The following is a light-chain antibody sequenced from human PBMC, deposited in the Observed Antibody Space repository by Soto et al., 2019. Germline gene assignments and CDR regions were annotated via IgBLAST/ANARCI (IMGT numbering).Light chain of an antibody. J-gene: IGKJ2*01. V-gene: IGKV3-20*01. Sequence: EVVLTQSPGTLSLSPGERATLSCRASQSVSNNYFAWYQQKTGQAPRLLIFGSSDRATGIPDRFSGSGSGTDFTLTISRREHEDFAVYYCQQYGSSPPYTFGQGTKLEIK. CDR2: GSS. CDR1: QSVSNNY. CDR3: QQYGSSPPYT.